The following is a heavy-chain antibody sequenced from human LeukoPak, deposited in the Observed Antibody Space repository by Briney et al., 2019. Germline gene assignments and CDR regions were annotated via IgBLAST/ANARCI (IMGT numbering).Heavy chain of an antibody. Sequence: SETLSLTCAVSGYSISSGYYWGWIRPPPGKGLEWIGSIYHSGSTYYNPSLKSRVTISVDTSKNQSSLKLSSVTAADTAVYYCARGHSGYDYGLFDYWGQGTLVTVSS. CDR2: IYHSGST. CDR3: ARGHSGYDYGLFDY. J-gene: IGHJ4*02. V-gene: IGHV4-38-2*01. CDR1: GYSISSGYY. D-gene: IGHD5-12*01.